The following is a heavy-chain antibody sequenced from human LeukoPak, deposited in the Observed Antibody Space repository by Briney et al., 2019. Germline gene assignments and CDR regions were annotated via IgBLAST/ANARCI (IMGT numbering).Heavy chain of an antibody. CDR2: ISAYNGKT. Sequence: ASVKVSCKASGGTFSSYAISWVRQAPGHGLEWMGYISAYNGKTEYGNNVQGRVTLTTDTSTSTAYMELRSLGSDDTAVYYCARERWDNGGKSFFDYWGQGTQVTVSS. J-gene: IGHJ4*02. V-gene: IGHV1-18*01. D-gene: IGHD2-8*01. CDR1: GGTFSSYA. CDR3: ARERWDNGGKSFFDY.